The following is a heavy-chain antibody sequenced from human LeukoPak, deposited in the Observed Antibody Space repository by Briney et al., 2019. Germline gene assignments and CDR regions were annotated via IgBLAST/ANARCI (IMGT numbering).Heavy chain of an antibody. D-gene: IGHD3-3*01. Sequence: PGGSLRLSCAASGFTVSRNYMNWVRQAPGKGLEWVSLLSSTGNTSYADSVKGRFTISRHNSKNTLYIQVNSLRPEDTAMYYCARWRPIDAFDIWGQGTMVIVSS. CDR2: LSSTGNT. V-gene: IGHV3-53*04. J-gene: IGHJ3*02. CDR1: GFTVSRNY. CDR3: ARWRPIDAFDI.